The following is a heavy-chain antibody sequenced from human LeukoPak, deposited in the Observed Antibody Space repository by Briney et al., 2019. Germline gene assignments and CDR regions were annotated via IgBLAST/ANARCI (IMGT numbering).Heavy chain of an antibody. V-gene: IGHV4-61*02. J-gene: IGHJ3*02. D-gene: IGHD6-19*01. CDR1: GGSISSDSYS. CDR3: ARSVAVAFFAFDI. Sequence: SETLSLTCTVSGGSISSDSYSWNWIRQPAGKGLEWIGRIYPSGSTNFNLSLKSRVTISVDTSKNQFSLKLSSVTAADTAVYYCARSVAVAFFAFDIWGQGTMVTVSS. CDR2: IYPSGST.